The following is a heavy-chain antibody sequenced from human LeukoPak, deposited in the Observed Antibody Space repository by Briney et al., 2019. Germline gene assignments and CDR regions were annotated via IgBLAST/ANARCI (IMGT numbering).Heavy chain of an antibody. J-gene: IGHJ4*02. D-gene: IGHD3-10*01. CDR3: ARAPGRNRGDYFDY. V-gene: IGHV3-21*01. Sequence: GGSLRLSCAASGFTFSSYSMNWVRQAPGKGLEWVSSISSSSSYIYYADSVKGRFTISRDNAKNSLYLQMNSLRAEDTAVYYCARAPGRNRGDYFDYWGQGTLVTVSS. CDR1: GFTFSSYS. CDR2: ISSSSSYI.